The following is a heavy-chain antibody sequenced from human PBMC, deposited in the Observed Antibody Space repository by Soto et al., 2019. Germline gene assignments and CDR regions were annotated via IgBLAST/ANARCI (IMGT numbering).Heavy chain of an antibody. J-gene: IGHJ5*02. CDR3: AKGKYYYDSSGYPYNWFDP. V-gene: IGHV3-30*18. Sequence: QVQLVESGGGVVQPGRSLRLSCAASGFTFSSYGMHWVRQAPGKGLEWGAVISYDGSNKYYADSVKGRFTISRDNSKNTLYLQMNSLRAEDTAVYYCAKGKYYYDSSGYPYNWFDPWGQGTLVTVSS. CDR2: ISYDGSNK. D-gene: IGHD3-22*01. CDR1: GFTFSSYG.